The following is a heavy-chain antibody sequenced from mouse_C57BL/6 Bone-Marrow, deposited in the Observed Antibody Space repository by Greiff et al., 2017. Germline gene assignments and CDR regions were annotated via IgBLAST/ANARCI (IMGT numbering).Heavy chain of an antibody. J-gene: IGHJ4*01. Sequence: VQLQQSGPGLVQPSQSLSITCTVSGFSLTSYGVHWVRQSPGKGLEWLGVIWRGGGTAYNAAFMSRLSITKDNSTSQVFFKMNSLQADDTAIYYCAKTRSNYLYAMDYWGQGTSVTVSS. CDR2: IWRGGGT. D-gene: IGHD2-5*01. CDR1: GFSLTSYG. CDR3: AKTRSNYLYAMDY. V-gene: IGHV2-5*01.